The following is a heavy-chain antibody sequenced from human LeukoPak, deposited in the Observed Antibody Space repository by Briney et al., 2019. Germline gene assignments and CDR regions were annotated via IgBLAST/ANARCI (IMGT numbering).Heavy chain of an antibody. J-gene: IGHJ3*02. Sequence: SETLSLTCTVSGGSISSSSYYWGWIRQPPGTGLEWIGSIYYSGSTYYNPSLKSRVTISVDTSKNQFSLKLSSVTAADTAVYYCARHPDSDDAFDIWGQGTMVTVSS. V-gene: IGHV4-39*01. D-gene: IGHD2-21*02. CDR1: GGSISSSSYY. CDR2: IYYSGST. CDR3: ARHPDSDDAFDI.